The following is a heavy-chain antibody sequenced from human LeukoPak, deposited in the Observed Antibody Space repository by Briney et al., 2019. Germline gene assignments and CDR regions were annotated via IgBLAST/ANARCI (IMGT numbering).Heavy chain of an antibody. J-gene: IGHJ4*02. Sequence: SETLSLTCTVSGGSISSSSYYWGWIRQPPGKGLEWIGSIYYSGSTYYNPSLKSRVTISVDTSKNQLSLKLSSVTAADTAVYYCARGGYSSSWYTGYWGQGTLVTVSS. D-gene: IGHD6-13*01. CDR3: ARGGYSSSWYTGY. V-gene: IGHV4-39*07. CDR1: GGSISSSSYY. CDR2: IYYSGST.